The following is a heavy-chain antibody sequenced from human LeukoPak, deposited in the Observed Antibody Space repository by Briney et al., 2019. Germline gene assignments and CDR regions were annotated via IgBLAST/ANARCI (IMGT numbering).Heavy chain of an antibody. Sequence: SETLSLTCGVYGGSFSGYYWSWIRQPPGKGLEWIGELSHSGSTNYNPSLKSRVTISVDTSKNQFSLKLSSVTAADTAIYYCARRRIAAIDYWGQGTLVTVSS. V-gene: IGHV4-34*01. CDR2: LSHSGST. CDR1: GGSFSGYY. J-gene: IGHJ4*02. D-gene: IGHD6-13*01. CDR3: ARRRIAAIDY.